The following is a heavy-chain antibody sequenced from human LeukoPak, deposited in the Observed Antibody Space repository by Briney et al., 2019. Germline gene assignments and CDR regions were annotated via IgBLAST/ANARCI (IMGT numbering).Heavy chain of an antibody. CDR2: IKTDGSET. D-gene: IGHD6-13*01. CDR3: AKDATSSWHQSWLDP. V-gene: IGHV3-7*03. CDR1: GFNFRDHW. Sequence: GGSLRLSCAASGFNFRDHWMDWVRQAPGKGLEWVGHIKTDGSETYYLDSLRGRFSISRDNTNNALYLQMNSLRAEDTAVYYCAKDATSSWHQSWLDPWGQGTQVTVSS. J-gene: IGHJ5*02.